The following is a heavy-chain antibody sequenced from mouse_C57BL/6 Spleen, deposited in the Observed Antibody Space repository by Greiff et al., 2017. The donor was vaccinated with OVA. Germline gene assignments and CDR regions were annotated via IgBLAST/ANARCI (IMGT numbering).Heavy chain of an antibody. CDR2: INPNNGGT. D-gene: IGHD2-1*01. Sequence: VQLQQSGPELVKPGASVKISCKASGYTFTDYYMNWVKQSHGKSLEWIGDINPNNGGTSYNQKFKGKATLTVDKSSSTAYMELRSLTSEDSAVYYCARNYGNHYAMDYWGQGTSVTVSS. CDR1: GYTFTDYY. V-gene: IGHV1-26*01. J-gene: IGHJ4*01. CDR3: ARNYGNHYAMDY.